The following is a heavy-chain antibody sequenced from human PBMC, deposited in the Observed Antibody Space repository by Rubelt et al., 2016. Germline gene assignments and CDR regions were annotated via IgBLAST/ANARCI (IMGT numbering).Heavy chain of an antibody. D-gene: IGHD5/OR15-5a*01. J-gene: IGHJ5*02. Sequence: QVQLVESGGGVVQPGGSLRLSCAASGFTFSTYTMHWVALLSYDGGHEFYADSVKGRFTISRDNSKKPLSLRMGSLRPEDTAVYYCARDPRIPGVWNWFDPWGQGTLVTVSS. V-gene: IGHV3-30*15. CDR2: LSYDGGHE. CDR3: ARDPRIPGVWNWFDP. CDR1: GFTFSTYT.